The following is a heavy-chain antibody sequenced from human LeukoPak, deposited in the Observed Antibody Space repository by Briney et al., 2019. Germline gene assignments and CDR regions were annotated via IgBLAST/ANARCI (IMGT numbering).Heavy chain of an antibody. J-gene: IGHJ4*02. CDR1: GFTFTDYR. D-gene: IGHD5-18*01. Sequence: QPGGSLRLSCAASGFTFTDYRMHWVRQAPGKGLVWVSRINTDGTSTKYADSVKGRITISRDNARNTVYLQMNSLRAEDTAVYYCARARYSYTGIIDYWGQGTLVTVSS. CDR2: INTDGTST. V-gene: IGHV3-74*01. CDR3: ARARYSYTGIIDY.